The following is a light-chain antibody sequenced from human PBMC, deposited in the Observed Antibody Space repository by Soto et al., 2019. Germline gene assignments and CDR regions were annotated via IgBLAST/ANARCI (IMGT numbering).Light chain of an antibody. V-gene: IGKV4-1*01. J-gene: IGKJ1*01. CDR2: WAS. Sequence: DIVMTQSPDSLAVSLGERATINCRSSQSVLYSSTNNNHLAWYQQKPGQPPKLLIYWASTRESGVPDRFSGSGYGPDFTLTISSLQAEDVAVYYCQQYYSIPWTFGQGTRVEI. CDR1: QSVLYSSTNNNH. CDR3: QQYYSIPWT.